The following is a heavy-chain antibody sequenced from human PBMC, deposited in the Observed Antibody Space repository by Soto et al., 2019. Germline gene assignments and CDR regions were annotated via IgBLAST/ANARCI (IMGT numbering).Heavy chain of an antibody. Sequence: GGPVEGSCQASGFTLTSYALHWVGQAPGQRLEWMGWINAGNGNTKYSQKFQGRVTITRDTSASTAYMELSSLRSEDTAVYYCARTKSVAEMDVWGQGTTVTVSS. CDR2: INAGNGNT. D-gene: IGHD6-19*01. CDR1: GFTLTSYA. V-gene: IGHV1-3*01. CDR3: ARTKSVAEMDV. J-gene: IGHJ6*02.